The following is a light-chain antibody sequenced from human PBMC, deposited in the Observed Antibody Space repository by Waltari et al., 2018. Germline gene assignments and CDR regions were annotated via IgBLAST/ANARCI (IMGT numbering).Light chain of an antibody. CDR1: SSNIGGNP. J-gene: IGLJ3*02. CDR3: AAWDDGMRGPV. V-gene: IGLV1-44*01. CDR2: SNN. Sequence: QSVLTQPPSASGTPGQRVTISCSGSSSNIGGNPVNWYQQLPGTPPKLLIYSNNERPSGVTDRFSGSKSGTSASLAISGLQSDDEADYYCAAWDDGMRGPVFGGGTKLTVL.